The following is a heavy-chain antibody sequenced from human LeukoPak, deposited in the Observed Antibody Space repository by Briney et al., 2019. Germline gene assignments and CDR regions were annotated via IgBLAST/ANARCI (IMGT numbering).Heavy chain of an antibody. CDR3: AKMKGHPLPKYYMDV. Sequence: GGSLRLSCAASGFTFSGFVMSWVRRTPGKGLEWVSGISGSGDNTLYADSVKGRFTISRDNSKKTLYLEMNSLRAEDTAIYYCAKMKGHPLPKYYMDVWGQGTTVTVSS. V-gene: IGHV3-23*01. J-gene: IGHJ6*03. CDR1: GFTFSGFV. CDR2: ISGSGDNT.